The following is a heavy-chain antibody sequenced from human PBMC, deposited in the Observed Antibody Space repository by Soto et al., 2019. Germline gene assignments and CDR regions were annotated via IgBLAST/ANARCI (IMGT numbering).Heavy chain of an antibody. D-gene: IGHD3-10*01. CDR3: ANLPLYGSGFDC. CDR1: GFTFDDYA. V-gene: IGHV3-9*01. J-gene: IGHJ4*02. CDR2: ISWNGAAT. Sequence: EVQLVESGGGLVQPGGSLRLSCAASGFTFDDYAIHWVRQAPGKGLEWVSGISWNGAATGYVDSVKGRFSISRDNTKNTLYLQMKSLRSEDTAMYYCANLPLYGSGFDCWGQGTLVTVSS.